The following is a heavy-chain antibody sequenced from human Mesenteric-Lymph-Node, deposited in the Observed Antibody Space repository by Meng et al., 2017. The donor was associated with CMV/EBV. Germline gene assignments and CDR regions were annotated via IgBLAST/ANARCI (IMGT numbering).Heavy chain of an antibody. Sequence: GGSLRLSCAASGFTFDDYAMHWVRQAPGKGLEWVSGISWNSGSIGYADSVKGRFTISRDNAKNSLYLQMNSLRAEDTALYYCAKSARRDYFDYWGQGTLVTVSS. J-gene: IGHJ4*02. CDR3: AKSARRDYFDY. CDR2: ISWNSGSI. D-gene: IGHD6-25*01. CDR1: GFTFDDYA. V-gene: IGHV3-9*01.